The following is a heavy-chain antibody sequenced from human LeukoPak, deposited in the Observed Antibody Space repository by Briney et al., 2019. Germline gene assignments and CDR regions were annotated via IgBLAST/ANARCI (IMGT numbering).Heavy chain of an antibody. Sequence: GGSLRLSCAASGFTFSSYWMHWVRQAPGKGLVWVSVSRMNSDVSSGSYADSVKGRFTISRDNAKNTLYLQMNSLRAEDTAVYYCAREYRSGDFDYWGQGTLVTVSS. CDR1: GFTFSSYW. D-gene: IGHD3-10*01. CDR2: MNSDVSSG. J-gene: IGHJ4*02. CDR3: AREYRSGDFDY. V-gene: IGHV3-74*01.